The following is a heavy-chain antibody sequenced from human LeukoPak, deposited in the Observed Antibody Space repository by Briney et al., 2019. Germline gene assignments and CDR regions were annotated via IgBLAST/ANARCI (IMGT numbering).Heavy chain of an antibody. J-gene: IGHJ4*02. CDR3: ARSVMMYASTYYFHY. D-gene: IGHD2-8*01. CDR1: GFNFSNFG. V-gene: IGHV3-30*02. Sequence: GGSLRLSCAASGFNFSNFGIHWVRQAPGKGLEWVAFMRYDATKIYYADSVKGRFTISRDISKNTVFLQINSLRVDDTSVYYCARSVMMYASTYYFHYWGQGTLVTVSS. CDR2: MRYDATKI.